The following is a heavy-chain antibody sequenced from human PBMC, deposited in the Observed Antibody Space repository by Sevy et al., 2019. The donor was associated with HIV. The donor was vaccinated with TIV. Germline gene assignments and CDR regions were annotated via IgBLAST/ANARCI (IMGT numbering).Heavy chain of an antibody. Sequence: ASVKVSCKASGYSFNTYGIRWVRQAPGQGLEWMGWIGAYDGNTKYAQKFEGRVTVTKDTSTNTGYLEVRSLRSDDTAVYYCARDYGDVYYGMDVWGQGTTVTVSS. D-gene: IGHD4-17*01. CDR1: GYSFNTYG. J-gene: IGHJ6*02. CDR3: ARDYGDVYYGMDV. V-gene: IGHV1-18*04. CDR2: IGAYDGNT.